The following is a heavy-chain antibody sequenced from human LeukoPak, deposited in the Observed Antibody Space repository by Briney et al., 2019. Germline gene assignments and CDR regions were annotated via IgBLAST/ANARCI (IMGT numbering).Heavy chain of an antibody. CDR3: ARSPSPFITIFGVVTKLYYFDY. Sequence: SETLSLTCTVSGGSNSCSREYGGWVRQPPGEVVEWYASNCYSEINYYNPSLKSRVTISVDTSKNQFSLKLSSVTAADTAVYYCARSPSPFITIFGVVTKLYYFDYWGQGTLVTVSS. J-gene: IGHJ4*02. V-gene: IGHV4-39*01. D-gene: IGHD3-3*01. CDR2: NCYSEIN. CDR1: GGSNSCSREY.